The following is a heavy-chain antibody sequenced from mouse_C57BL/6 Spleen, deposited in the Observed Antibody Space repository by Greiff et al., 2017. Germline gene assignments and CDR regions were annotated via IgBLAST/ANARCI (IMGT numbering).Heavy chain of an antibody. V-gene: IGHV1-64*01. CDR3: ARSEAMVTKDAMDY. D-gene: IGHD2-2*01. J-gene: IGHJ4*01. Sequence: QVQLQQPGAELVKPGASVKLSCKASGYTFTSYWMHWVKQRPGPGLEWIGMIHPNSGSTNYNEKFKSKATLTVDKSSSTAYMQLSSLTSEDSAVYYCARSEAMVTKDAMDYWGQGTSVTVSS. CDR1: GYTFTSYW. CDR2: IHPNSGST.